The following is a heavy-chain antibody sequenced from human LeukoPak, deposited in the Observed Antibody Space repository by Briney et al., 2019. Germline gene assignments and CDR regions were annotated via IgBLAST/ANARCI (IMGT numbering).Heavy chain of an antibody. Sequence: PSETLSLTCAVYGGSFSGYYWSWIRQPPGKGLEWIGEINHSGSTNYNPSLKSRVTMSVDTSKNQFSLKLSSVTAADTALYYCARPKYSSSWYFDYWGQGTLVTVSS. CDR1: GGSFSGYY. CDR3: ARPKYSSSWYFDY. V-gene: IGHV4-34*01. J-gene: IGHJ4*02. D-gene: IGHD6-13*01. CDR2: INHSGST.